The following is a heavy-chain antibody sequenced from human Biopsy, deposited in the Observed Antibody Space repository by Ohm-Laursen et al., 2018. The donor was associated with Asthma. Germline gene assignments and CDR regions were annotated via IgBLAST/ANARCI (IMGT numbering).Heavy chain of an antibody. Sequence: GASVKVSCKTSGYTFIGYHIHWVRHAPGQGLEWMGRINPNSGRTNYAQKFQGRVTMTSDTSISTAYMELSRLRSDDTALYYCARGQKSPGDRWFDPWGQGTLVTVSS. CDR3: ARGQKSPGDRWFDP. CDR1: GYTFIGYH. D-gene: IGHD7-27*01. V-gene: IGHV1-2*06. J-gene: IGHJ5*02. CDR2: INPNSGRT.